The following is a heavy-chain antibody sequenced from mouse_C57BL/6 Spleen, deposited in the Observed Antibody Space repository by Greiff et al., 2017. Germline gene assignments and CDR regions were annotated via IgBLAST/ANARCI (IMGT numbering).Heavy chain of an antibody. J-gene: IGHJ4*01. D-gene: IGHD2-1*01. CDR1: GFNIKDYY. CDR2: IDPDDGDT. Sequence: VQLKESGAELVRPGASVKLSCTASGFNIKDYYMHWVKQRPVQGLEWIGSIDPDDGDTEYAPKFQGKATMTADTSSNTAYLQLSSLTSEDTAVYYCTYYGTRVLVYAMDYWGQGTSVTVSS. V-gene: IGHV14-1*01. CDR3: TYYGTRVLVYAMDY.